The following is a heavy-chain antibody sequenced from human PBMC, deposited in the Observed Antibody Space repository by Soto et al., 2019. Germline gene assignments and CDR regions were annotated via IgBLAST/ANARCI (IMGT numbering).Heavy chain of an antibody. CDR1: GGTFSSYA. D-gene: IGHD6-19*01. CDR3: ARTPLPDLSSSGWYCRFDL. Sequence: QVQLVQSGAEVKKPGSSVKVSCKASGGTFSSYAISWVRQAPGQGLEWMGGIIPIFGTANYAQKFQGRVTITADESTSTAYMELSSLRSEDTAVYYCARTPLPDLSSSGWYCRFDLWGRGTLVTVSS. V-gene: IGHV1-69*12. J-gene: IGHJ2*01. CDR2: IIPIFGTA.